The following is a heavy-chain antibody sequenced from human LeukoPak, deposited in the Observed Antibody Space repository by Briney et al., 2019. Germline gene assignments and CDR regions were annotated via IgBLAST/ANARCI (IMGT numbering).Heavy chain of an antibody. CDR2: IYSGGST. CDR3: ARVLYGCGPGGLFDY. CDR1: GFTVSSNY. Sequence: GSLRLSCAASGFTVSSNYMSWVRQAPGKGLEWVSAIYSGGSTYYADSVKGRFTLSRDNSKNTLYLQMNSLRAEDTAVYYCARVLYGCGPGGLFDYWGQGTLVTVSS. D-gene: IGHD3-10*01. V-gene: IGHV3-53*01. J-gene: IGHJ4*02.